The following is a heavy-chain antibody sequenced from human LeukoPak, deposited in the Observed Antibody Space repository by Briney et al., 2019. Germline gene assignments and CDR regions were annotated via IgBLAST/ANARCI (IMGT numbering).Heavy chain of an antibody. CDR1: GFTFSSYW. CDR3: ARAIAARRDYFDY. V-gene: IGHV3-7*01. D-gene: IGHD6-6*01. Sequence: GGSLRLSCAASGFTFSSYWMSWVRQAPGKELEWVANIKQDGSEKYYVHSVKGRFTISRDNAKNSLYLQMNSLRAEDTAVYYCARAIAARRDYFDYWGQGTLVTVSS. J-gene: IGHJ4*02. CDR2: IKQDGSEK.